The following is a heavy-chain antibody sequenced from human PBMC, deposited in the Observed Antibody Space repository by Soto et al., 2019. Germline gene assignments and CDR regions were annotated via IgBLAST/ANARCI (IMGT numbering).Heavy chain of an antibody. D-gene: IGHD6-19*01. CDR3: ARDQSGVEQWLVLSGAFDI. V-gene: IGHV3-21*01. J-gene: IGHJ3*02. CDR2: ISSSSSYI. CDR1: GFTFSSYS. Sequence: GGSLRLSCAASGFTFSSYSMNWVRQAPGKGLEWVSSISSSSSYIYYADSVKGRFTISRDNAKNSLYLQMNSLRAEDTAVYYCARDQSGVEQWLVLSGAFDIWGQGTMVTVSS.